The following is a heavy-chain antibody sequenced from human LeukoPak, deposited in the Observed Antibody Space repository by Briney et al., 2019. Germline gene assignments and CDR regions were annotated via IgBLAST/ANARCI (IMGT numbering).Heavy chain of an antibody. CDR1: GGSISSSSYY. CDR3: ARDWKYSEYGMDV. D-gene: IGHD6-6*01. CDR2: IYYSGST. Sequence: SETLSLTCTVSGGSISSSSYYWGWIRQPPGKGLEWIGSIYYSGSTYYNPSLKSRVTMSVDTSKNQFSLKLSSVTAADTAVYYCARDWKYSEYGMDVWGQGTTVTVSS. V-gene: IGHV4-39*07. J-gene: IGHJ6*02.